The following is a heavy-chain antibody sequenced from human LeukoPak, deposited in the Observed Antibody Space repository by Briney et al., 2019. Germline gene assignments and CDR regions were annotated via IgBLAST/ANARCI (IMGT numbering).Heavy chain of an antibody. CDR1: GGSISGYY. CDR3: ARDQRCSRYDGGCDQWYFDL. Sequence: SETLSLTCIVSGGSISGYYWSWLRQPPGKGLEWMGFIYHSGFTDYNPSLRSRITMSVDTSRNQVSLKVTSATAADTAMYYCARDQRCSRYDGGCDQWYFDLRGRGALVTVSS. CDR2: IYHSGFT. V-gene: IGHV4-59*01. J-gene: IGHJ2*01. D-gene: IGHD5-12*01.